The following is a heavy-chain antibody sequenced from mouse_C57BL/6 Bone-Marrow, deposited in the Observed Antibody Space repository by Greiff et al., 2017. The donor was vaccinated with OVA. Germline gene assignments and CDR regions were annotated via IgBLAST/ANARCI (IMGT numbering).Heavy chain of an antibody. V-gene: IGHV1-53*01. Sequence: QVQLQQPGTELVKPGASVKLSCKASGYTFTSYWMHWVKQRPGQGLEWIGNINPSNGGTNYNEKFKSKATLTVDKSSSTAYMQLSSLTSEDSAVYYWASPCDGYMRGNYAMDYWGQGTSVTVSS. CDR3: ASPCDGYMRGNYAMDY. CDR1: GYTFTSYW. J-gene: IGHJ4*01. CDR2: INPSNGGT. D-gene: IGHD2-3*01.